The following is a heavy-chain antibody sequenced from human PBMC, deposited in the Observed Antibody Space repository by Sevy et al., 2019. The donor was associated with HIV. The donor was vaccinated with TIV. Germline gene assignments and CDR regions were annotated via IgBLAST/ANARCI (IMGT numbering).Heavy chain of an antibody. CDR2: IYYSGRT. CDR3: ARLKYGDYSNWFDP. CDR1: GGSISSSSYY. D-gene: IGHD4-17*01. V-gene: IGHV4-39*01. J-gene: IGHJ5*02. Sequence: SETLSLTCTVSGGSISSSSYYWDWIRQPPGKGLEWIGNIYYSGRTTYNPSLKSRVTISVDTSKKKFSPRLSSVTAADTAVYYCARLKYGDYSNWFDPWGQGTLVTVSS.